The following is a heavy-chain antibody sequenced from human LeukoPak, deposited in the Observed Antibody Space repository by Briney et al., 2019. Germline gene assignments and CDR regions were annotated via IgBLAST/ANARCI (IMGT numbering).Heavy chain of an antibody. CDR1: GFTFSSYW. D-gene: IGHD6-19*01. CDR2: IKQDGSEK. J-gene: IGHJ4*02. V-gene: IGHV3-7*01. CDR3: ARRLLGIEVAADY. Sequence: GSLRLSCAASGFTFSSYWMTWVRQAPGKGLEWVANIKQDGSEKYYVDSVKGRFTISRDNAKNSLSLQMNSLRAEDTAVYYCARRLLGIEVAADYWGQGTLVTVSS.